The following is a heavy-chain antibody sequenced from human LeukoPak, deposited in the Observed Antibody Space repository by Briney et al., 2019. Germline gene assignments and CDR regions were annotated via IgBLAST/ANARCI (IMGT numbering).Heavy chain of an antibody. J-gene: IGHJ6*04. Sequence: GGSLRLSCAASGFTFSSYWMSWVRQAPGKGLEWVANIKQDGSEKYYVDSVKGRFTISRDNAKKSLYLQMNSLRAEDTAVYYCARGVDNHDILTGGMDVWGKGATVTISS. CDR3: ARGVDNHDILTGGMDV. CDR2: IKQDGSEK. V-gene: IGHV3-7*01. D-gene: IGHD3-9*01. CDR1: GFTFSSYW.